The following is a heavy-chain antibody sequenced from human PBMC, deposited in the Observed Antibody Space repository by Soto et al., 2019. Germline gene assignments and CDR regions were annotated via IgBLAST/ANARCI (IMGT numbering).Heavy chain of an antibody. CDR2: ISGSGGST. V-gene: IGHV3-23*01. CDR3: AKGYYYDSSGYYPFDY. J-gene: IGHJ4*02. CDR1: GFTFSSYA. D-gene: IGHD3-22*01. Sequence: EVQLLESGGGLVQPGGSLRLSCAASGFTFSSYAMSWVRQAPGKGLEWVSAISGSGGSTYYADSVKGRFNISRDHSKNTLYLQMNSLRAEDTAVYYCAKGYYYDSSGYYPFDYWGQGTLVTVSS.